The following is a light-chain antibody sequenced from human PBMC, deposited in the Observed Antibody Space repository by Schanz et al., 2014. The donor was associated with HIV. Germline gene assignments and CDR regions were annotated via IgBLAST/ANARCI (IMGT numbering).Light chain of an antibody. CDR1: SSDVANYNL. Sequence: QSALTQPASVSGSPGQSITISCTATSSDVANYNLVSWYQQRPGKVPKLLIYEGNKRPSGVSNRFSASKSGNTASLTISGLQAEDEADYYCSSFATSSTYVFGAGTKLTVL. CDR3: SSFATSSTYV. V-gene: IGLV2-14*02. CDR2: EGN. J-gene: IGLJ1*01.